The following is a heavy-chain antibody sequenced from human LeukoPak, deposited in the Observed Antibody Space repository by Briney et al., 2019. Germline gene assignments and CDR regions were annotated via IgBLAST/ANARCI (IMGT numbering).Heavy chain of an antibody. V-gene: IGHV3-30*04. CDR1: GFTFSSYA. CDR2: ISYDGSNK. J-gene: IGHJ4*02. Sequence: GRSLRLSCAASGFTFSSYAMHWVRQAPGKGLEWVAVISYDGSNKYYADSVKGRFTISRDNSKNTLYLQMNSLGAEDTAVYYCAREGGWYAGFDYWGQGTLVTVSS. CDR3: AREGGWYAGFDY. D-gene: IGHD6-19*01.